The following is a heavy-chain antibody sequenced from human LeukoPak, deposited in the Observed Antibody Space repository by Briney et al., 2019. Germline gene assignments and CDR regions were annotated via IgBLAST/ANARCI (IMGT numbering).Heavy chain of an antibody. D-gene: IGHD3-3*01. CDR1: GGTFSSYA. CDR2: IIPIFGTT. V-gene: IGHV1-69*05. Sequence: GASVKVSCKASGGTFSSYAFSWVRQAPGQGLEWMGRIIPIFGTTKYGEKFQGRVTMSTDNSTGTAYLDLSSLRPEDTAVYYYAMEVKCHNLQSIFDYWGEGTVLSLS. CDR3: AMEVKCHNLQSIFDY. J-gene: IGHJ4*02.